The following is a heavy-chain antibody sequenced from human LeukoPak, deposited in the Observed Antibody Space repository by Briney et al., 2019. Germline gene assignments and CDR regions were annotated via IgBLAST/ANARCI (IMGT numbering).Heavy chain of an antibody. J-gene: IGHJ6*03. D-gene: IGHD1-1*01. Sequence: SETLSLTCGVGGGSFSGYDWTWVRQPPGKGLEWIGQINYGGDTNYSPSLKSRVTISVDTSKNQFSLKVTSVTAADTAVYYCARGLGWKVTPMGLFYMDVWGEGATVTVSS. V-gene: IGHV4-34*01. CDR2: INYGGDT. CDR1: GGSFSGYD. CDR3: ARGLGWKVTPMGLFYMDV.